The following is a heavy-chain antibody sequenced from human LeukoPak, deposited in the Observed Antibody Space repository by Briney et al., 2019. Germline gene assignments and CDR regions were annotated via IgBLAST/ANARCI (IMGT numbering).Heavy chain of an antibody. CDR3: ARDGSIAAAGPADY. CDR2: INPNNGGT. D-gene: IGHD6-13*01. J-gene: IGHJ4*02. Sequence: ASVKVSCKASGYTFTGYYMHWVRQAPGQGLEWMGRINPNNGGTNYAQKLQGRVTMTTDTSTSTAYMELRSLRSDDTAVYYCARDGSIAAAGPADYWGQGTLVTVSS. V-gene: IGHV1-2*06. CDR1: GYTFTGYY.